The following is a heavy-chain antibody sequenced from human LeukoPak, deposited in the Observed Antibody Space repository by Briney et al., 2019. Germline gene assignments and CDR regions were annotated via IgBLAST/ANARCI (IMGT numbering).Heavy chain of an antibody. CDR1: GLTFRNYG. V-gene: IGHV3-33*01. CDR3: ASQRGYTYDY. J-gene: IGHJ4*02. CDR2: IWYDGSNK. D-gene: IGHD5-18*01. Sequence: QPGRSLRLSCVASGLTFRNYGSHWVRQAPGKGLEWVAVIWYDGSNKYYADSVKGRFTISRDNSKNTLYLQMNSLRAEDTAVYYCASQRGYTYDYWGQGTLVAVSS.